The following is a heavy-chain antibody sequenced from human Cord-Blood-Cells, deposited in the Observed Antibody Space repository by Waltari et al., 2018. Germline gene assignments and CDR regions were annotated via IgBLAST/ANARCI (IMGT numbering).Heavy chain of an antibody. J-gene: IGHJ4*02. D-gene: IGHD6-13*01. Sequence: QVQLQQWGAGLLKPSETLSLTCAVYGGSFSGYYWSWIRQPPGKGLEWIGEINHSGSTNYNPSLKSRVTISVVTSKNQFSLKLSSVTAADTAVYYCARGVAAAGSPYFDYWGQGTLVTVSS. CDR2: INHSGST. V-gene: IGHV4-34*01. CDR1: GGSFSGYY. CDR3: ARGVAAAGSPYFDY.